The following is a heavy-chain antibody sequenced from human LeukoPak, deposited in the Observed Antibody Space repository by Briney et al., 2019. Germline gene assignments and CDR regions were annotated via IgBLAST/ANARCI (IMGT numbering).Heavy chain of an antibody. D-gene: IGHD5-18*01. CDR2: INHSGST. CDR1: GGSFSGYY. Sequence: SETLSLTCAVYGGSFSGYYWSWIRQPPGKGLEWIGEINHSGSTNYNPSLKSRVTISVDTSKNQFSLKLSSVTAADTAVYYCARVPRRGYSYGSDFDYWGQGTLVTVSS. J-gene: IGHJ4*02. V-gene: IGHV4-34*01. CDR3: ARVPRRGYSYGSDFDY.